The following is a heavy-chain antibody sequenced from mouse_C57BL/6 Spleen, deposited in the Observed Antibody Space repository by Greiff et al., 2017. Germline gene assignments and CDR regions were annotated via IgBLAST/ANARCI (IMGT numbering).Heavy chain of an antibody. J-gene: IGHJ4*01. CDR1: GYTFTSYW. D-gene: IGHD1-1*01. Sequence: VQLQQPGAELVKPGASVKMSCKASGYTFTSYWITWVKQRPGQGLEWIGDIYPGRGSTNYNEKFKSKATLTVDTSSSTAYMQLSSLTSEESAVYYSARGAIYYYGRSKRYYAMDYWGQGTSVTVSS. CDR2: IYPGRGST. V-gene: IGHV1-55*01. CDR3: ARGAIYYYGRSKRYYAMDY.